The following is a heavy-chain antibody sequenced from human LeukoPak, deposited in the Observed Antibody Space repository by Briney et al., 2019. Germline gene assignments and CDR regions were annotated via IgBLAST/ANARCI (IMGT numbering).Heavy chain of an antibody. CDR2: INPSGGST. CDR1: GYTFTSYY. V-gene: IGHV1-46*01. J-gene: IGHJ5*02. Sequence: GASVKVSCKASGYTFTSYYMHWVRQAPGQGLEWMGIINPSGGSTSYAQKFQGRVTMTRDTSTSTVYMELSSLRSEDTAVYYCARELVVVVPAAIRVVPGRWFDPWGQGTLVTVSS. CDR3: ARELVVVVPAAIRVVPGRWFDP. D-gene: IGHD2-2*02.